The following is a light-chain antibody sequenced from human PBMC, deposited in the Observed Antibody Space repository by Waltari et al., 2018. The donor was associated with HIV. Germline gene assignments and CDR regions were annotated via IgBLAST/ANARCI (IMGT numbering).Light chain of an antibody. CDR1: QSVSSS. V-gene: IGKV3-15*01. CDR3: QQYNEWPPLT. J-gene: IGKJ4*01. CDR2: GAS. Sequence: EIVMTQSPGTLSVSPGERATLSCRASQSVSSSIAWYQQKPGQAPRLLIYGASTRATGIPARFSGSGSRTEFTLTISSLQSEDFGVYYCQQYNEWPPLTFGGGTKVEIK.